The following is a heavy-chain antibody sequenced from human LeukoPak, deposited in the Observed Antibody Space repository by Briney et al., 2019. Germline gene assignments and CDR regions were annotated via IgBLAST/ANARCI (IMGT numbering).Heavy chain of an antibody. V-gene: IGHV3-48*03. CDR2: ISSSGSTI. CDR3: AKYLPSGWGFIDY. Sequence: PGGSLRLSCAVSGFTFSSYEMNWVRQAPGKGLEWVSYISSSGSTIYYADSVKGRFTISRDNAKNSLYLQMNSLRAEDTAVYYCAKYLPSGWGFIDYWGQGTLVTVSS. D-gene: IGHD3-22*01. CDR1: GFTFSSYE. J-gene: IGHJ4*02.